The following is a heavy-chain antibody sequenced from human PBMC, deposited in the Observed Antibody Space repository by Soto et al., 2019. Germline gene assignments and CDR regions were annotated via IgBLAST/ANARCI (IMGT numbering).Heavy chain of an antibody. D-gene: IGHD2-2*01. V-gene: IGHV1-69*01. CDR2: IIPIFGTA. CDR3: ARVVVVAPAARVDYYYGMDV. Sequence: QVQLVQSGAEVKKPGSSVKVSCKASGGTFSSYAISWVRQAPGQGLEWMGGIIPIFGTANYAQKFQGRVTITADESTSTAYMELSSLRSEDTAVYYCARVVVVAPAARVDYYYGMDVWGQGTTVTVSS. CDR1: GGTFSSYA. J-gene: IGHJ6*02.